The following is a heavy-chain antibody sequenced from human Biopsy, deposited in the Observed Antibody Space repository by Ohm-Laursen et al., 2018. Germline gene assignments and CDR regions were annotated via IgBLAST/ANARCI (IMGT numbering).Heavy chain of an antibody. D-gene: IGHD3-16*01. CDR3: ARALDYYDPYYYYAMDV. CDR2: INHRGST. V-gene: IGHV4-34*01. J-gene: IGHJ6*02. CDR1: GGSFSGYY. Sequence: SETLSLTWTVYGGSFSGYYWSWIRQPPGKGLEWIGEINHRGSTNYNPSLKSRVTISVDTSKNQFSLKLRSVTAADTAVYYCARALDYYDPYYYYAMDVWGQGTSVTVS.